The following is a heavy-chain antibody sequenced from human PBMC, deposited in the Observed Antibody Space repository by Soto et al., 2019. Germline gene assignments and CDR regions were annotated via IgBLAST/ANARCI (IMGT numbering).Heavy chain of an antibody. J-gene: IGHJ3*02. CDR2: INHSGST. CDR3: ARIGEQDAFDI. V-gene: IGHV4-34*01. Sequence: SETLSLTSAVYGGSFSGYYWSWIRQPPGKGLEWIGEINHSGSTNYNPSLKSRVTISVDTSKNQFSLKLSSVTAADTAVYYCARIGEQDAFDIWGQGTMVTVSS. CDR1: GGSFSGYY. D-gene: IGHD2-21*01.